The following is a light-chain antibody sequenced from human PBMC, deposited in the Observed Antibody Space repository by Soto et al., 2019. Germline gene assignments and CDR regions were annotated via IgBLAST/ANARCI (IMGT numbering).Light chain of an antibody. CDR1: SGAVTSGSY. CDR2: NTD. Sequence: QAVVTQEPSLTVSPGGTVTLTCASSSGAVTSGSYPTWFQQKPGQTPRPLIYNTDNKHSWTPARFSGSLLGGQAALTLSGAQPEDEAEYYCLLYDGGVYVCGAGTKVTVL. V-gene: IGLV7-43*01. J-gene: IGLJ1*01. CDR3: LLYDGGVYV.